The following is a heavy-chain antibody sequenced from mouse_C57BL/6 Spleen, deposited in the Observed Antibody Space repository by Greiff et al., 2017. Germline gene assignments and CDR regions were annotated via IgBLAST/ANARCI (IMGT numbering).Heavy chain of an antibody. V-gene: IGHV1-55*01. Sequence: QVQLQQPGAELVKPGASVKMSCKASGYTFTSYWLTWVKQRPGQGLEWIGDIYPGSGSTTYNEKFTSKATLTVDASSSTAYMQLSSLTSEDSAVYYCASSAPYGYDRTWFAYWGQGTLVTVSA. D-gene: IGHD2-2*01. CDR2: IYPGSGST. CDR3: ASSAPYGYDRTWFAY. J-gene: IGHJ3*01. CDR1: GYTFTSYW.